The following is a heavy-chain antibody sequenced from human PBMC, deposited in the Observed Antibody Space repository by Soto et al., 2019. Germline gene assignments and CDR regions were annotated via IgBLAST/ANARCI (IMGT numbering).Heavy chain of an antibody. J-gene: IGHJ4*02. Sequence: QITLKESGPPLVKPTQTLTLTCTFSGFSLSTSGVGVGWIRQPPGKALEWLALIYWDDDKRFSPSLKSSLTITKDTSKNQVVLTMTDLDPVDTATYYCARRTIADYFDYWGQGTLVTVSS. CDR3: ARRTIADYFDY. D-gene: IGHD6-13*01. CDR2: IYWDDDK. V-gene: IGHV2-5*02. CDR1: GFSLSTSGVG.